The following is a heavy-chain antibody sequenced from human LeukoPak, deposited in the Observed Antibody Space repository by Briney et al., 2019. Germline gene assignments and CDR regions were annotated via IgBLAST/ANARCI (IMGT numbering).Heavy chain of an antibody. CDR2: IYYSGST. CDR3: ARDIGIYPHVAFDI. D-gene: IGHD1-26*01. J-gene: IGHJ3*02. CDR1: GGSIRSSDYY. Sequence: SETLSLTCTVSGGSIRSSDYYWGWIRQPPGKGLEWVGNIYYSGSTYYNPSLESRVTISVDTSLTQFSLRLTSVTAADTAVYFCARDIGIYPHVAFDIWGQGTLVTVSS. V-gene: IGHV4-39*07.